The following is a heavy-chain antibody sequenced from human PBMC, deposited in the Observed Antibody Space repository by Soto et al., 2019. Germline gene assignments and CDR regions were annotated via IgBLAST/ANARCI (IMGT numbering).Heavy chain of an antibody. Sequence: EVQLVESGGGLVQPGGSLKLSCAASGFTFSSYGMHWVRQAPGKGVAWVSRINSDGSSPSYADSVKGRFTISRDNAKNTLYLQMNSLRAEDTAVYYCARDRPGDYCPDYWGQGTLVTVSS. V-gene: IGHV3-74*01. CDR3: ARDRPGDYCPDY. CDR2: INSDGSSP. CDR1: GFTFSSYG. J-gene: IGHJ4*02. D-gene: IGHD4-17*01.